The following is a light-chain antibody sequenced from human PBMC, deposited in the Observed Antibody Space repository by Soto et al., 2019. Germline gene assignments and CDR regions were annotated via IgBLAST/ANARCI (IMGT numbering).Light chain of an antibody. CDR3: QQRSNWPPRT. Sequence: ETMLSQSPATLSFSPGETTTLSCRSSQSVSSYLAWYQQKPGQAPRLLIYDASNRATGIPARFSGSGSGTDFSLTISSLEPEDFAVYYCQQRSNWPPRTFGGGTKVDIK. CDR2: DAS. V-gene: IGKV3-11*01. J-gene: IGKJ4*01. CDR1: QSVSSY.